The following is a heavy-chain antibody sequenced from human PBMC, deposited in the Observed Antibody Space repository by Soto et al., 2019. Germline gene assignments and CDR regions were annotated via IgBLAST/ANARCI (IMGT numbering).Heavy chain of an antibody. Sequence: PSETLSLTCTVSGGSISSGDYYWSWIRQPPGKGLEWIGYIYYSGSTYYNPSLKSRVTISVDTSKNQFSLKLSSVTAADTAVYYCARVTSGYDFWSGYYTSWGQGTLVTVSS. D-gene: IGHD3-3*01. CDR1: GGSISSGDYY. CDR2: IYYSGST. V-gene: IGHV4-30-4*01. CDR3: ARVTSGYDFWSGYYTS. J-gene: IGHJ5*02.